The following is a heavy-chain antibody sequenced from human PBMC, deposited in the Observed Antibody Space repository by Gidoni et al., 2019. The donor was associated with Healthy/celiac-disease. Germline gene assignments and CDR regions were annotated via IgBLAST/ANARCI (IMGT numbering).Heavy chain of an antibody. V-gene: IGHV3-30*18. J-gene: IGHJ4*02. D-gene: IGHD3-22*01. CDR1: GFTFSSYG. Sequence: QVQLVESGGGVVQPGRSLRLSCAAPGFTFSSYGMHWVCQAPGKGLEWVSVITYDGSNKYYADSVKGRFTISRDNSKNTLYLQMNSLRAEDTAVYYCAKEGLAYDSSGYYYWGQGTLVTVSS. CDR3: AKEGLAYDSSGYYY. CDR2: ITYDGSNK.